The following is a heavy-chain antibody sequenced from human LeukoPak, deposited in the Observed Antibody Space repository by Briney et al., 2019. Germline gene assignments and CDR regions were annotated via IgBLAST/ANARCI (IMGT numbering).Heavy chain of an antibody. CDR1: GYTFTGYY. CDR3: ARDGESMVRKFDY. Sequence: ASVKVSCKASGYTFTGYYMHWVRQAPGQGLEWMGWINPNSGGTNYAQKFQGRVTMTRDASISTAYMELSRLRSDDTAVYYCARDGESMVRKFDYWGQGTLVTVSS. V-gene: IGHV1-2*02. J-gene: IGHJ4*02. D-gene: IGHD3-10*01. CDR2: INPNSGGT.